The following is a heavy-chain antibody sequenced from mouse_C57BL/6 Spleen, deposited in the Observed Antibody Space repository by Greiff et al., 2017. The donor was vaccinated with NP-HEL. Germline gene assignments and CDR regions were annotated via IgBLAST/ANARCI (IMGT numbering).Heavy chain of an antibody. CDR1: GYSITSGYY. D-gene: IGHD3-2*02. V-gene: IGHV3-6*01. CDR3: ARGGQLRLPFAY. Sequence: ESGPGLVKPSQSLSLTCSVTGYSITSGYYWNWIRQFPGNKLEWMGYISYDGSNNYNPSLKNRISITRDTSKNQFFLKLNSVTTEDTATYYCARGGQLRLPFAYWGQGTLVTVSA. CDR2: ISYDGSN. J-gene: IGHJ3*01.